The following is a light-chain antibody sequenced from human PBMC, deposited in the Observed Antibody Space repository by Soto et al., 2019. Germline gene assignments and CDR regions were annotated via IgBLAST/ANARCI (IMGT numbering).Light chain of an antibody. V-gene: IGLV2-8*01. CDR3: SSYAGSNTVV. CDR2: EVT. J-gene: IGLJ2*01. Sequence: QSALTQPPSASGFLGQSVTISCTGTSSDVGTYNYVSWYQLHPGKAPNLMIYEVTKRPSGVPDRFSGSKSGNTASLTVSGLQAEDEADYYCSSYAGSNTVVFGGGTKLTVL. CDR1: SSDVGTYNY.